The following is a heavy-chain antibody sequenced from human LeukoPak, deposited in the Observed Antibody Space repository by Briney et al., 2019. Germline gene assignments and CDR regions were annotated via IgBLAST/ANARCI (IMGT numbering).Heavy chain of an antibody. V-gene: IGHV4-34*01. D-gene: IGHD4-11*01. J-gene: IGHJ4*02. CDR3: ARTPYSNYRNFDY. Sequence: PSETLSLTCAVYGGSFSGYYWSWIRQPPGKGLEWIGEINHSGSTNYNPSLKSRVTISVDPSKNQFSLKLSSVTASDTAVYYCARTPYSNYRNFDYWGQGPLVTVSS. CDR2: INHSGST. CDR1: GGSFSGYY.